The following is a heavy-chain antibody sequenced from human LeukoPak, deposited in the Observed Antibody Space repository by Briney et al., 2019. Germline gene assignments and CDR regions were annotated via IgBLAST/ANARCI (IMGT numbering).Heavy chain of an antibody. CDR2: IYYSGST. J-gene: IGHJ4*02. V-gene: IGHV4-39*01. CDR1: GGSISSSSYY. CDR3: ARHPSIWGFGFVY. D-gene: IGHD3-3*01. Sequence: SETLSLTCTVSGGSISSSSYYWGWIRQPPGKGLEWIGSIYYSGSTYYNPSLKSRVTISVDTSKNQFSLKLSSVTAADTAVYYCARHPSIWGFGFVYWGQGTLVTVSS.